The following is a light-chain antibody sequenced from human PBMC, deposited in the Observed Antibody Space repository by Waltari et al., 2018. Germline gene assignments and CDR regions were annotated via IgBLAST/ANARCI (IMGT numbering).Light chain of an antibody. V-gene: IGKV3-11*01. CDR1: QSLSNY. CDR3: QQRSVRRA. CDR2: DAS. Sequence: EIVLTQSPATLSLSPGERATLSCRASQSLSNYLAWYQQKPGQAPRLLIYDASSRATGVPARFSGSGSGTDFTLTISSLEPEDSAVYDCQQRSVRRAFGGGTKVEIK. J-gene: IGKJ4*01.